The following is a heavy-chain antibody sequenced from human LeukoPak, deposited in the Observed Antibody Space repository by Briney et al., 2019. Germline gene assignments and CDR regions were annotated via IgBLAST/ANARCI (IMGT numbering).Heavy chain of an antibody. J-gene: IGHJ2*01. Sequence: GRSLRFSCAASGFTFGDYAMHWVRQALGKGLEWVSGISYNSDTIAYEDSVKGRFTISRDNAKNSLYLQMNSLRAEDTALYYCAKDYCGGDCYSGWYFDLWGRGTLVTVSS. CDR3: AKDYCGGDCYSGWYFDL. V-gene: IGHV3-9*01. CDR2: ISYNSDTI. CDR1: GFTFGDYA. D-gene: IGHD2-21*02.